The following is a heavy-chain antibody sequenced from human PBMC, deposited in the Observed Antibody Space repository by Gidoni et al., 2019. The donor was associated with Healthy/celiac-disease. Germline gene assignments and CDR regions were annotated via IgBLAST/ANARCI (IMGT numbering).Heavy chain of an antibody. CDR2: IYYSGST. CDR1: GGSISSSSYY. J-gene: IGHJ4*02. D-gene: IGHD5-18*01. CDR3: LSGYSYGSIFDY. V-gene: IGHV4-39*01. Sequence: QLQLQESGPGLVKPSETLSLTCTVSGGSISSSSYYWGWIRQPPGKGLEWIGSIYYSGSTYYNPSLKSRVTISVDTSKNQFSLKLSSVTAADTAVYYCLSGYSYGSIFDYWGQGTLVTVSS.